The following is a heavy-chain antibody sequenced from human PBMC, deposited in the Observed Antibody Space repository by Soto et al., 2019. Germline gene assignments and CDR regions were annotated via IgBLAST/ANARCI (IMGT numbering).Heavy chain of an antibody. Sequence: QVQLQESGPGLVKPSQTLSLTCTVSGGSISSGGYYWSWIRQHPGKGLEWIGYIYYSGSTYYNLSLKSRVTISVDTSKNQFSLKLSSVTAADTAVYYCARDPVCSGGSCQTGYFDLWGRGTLVTVSS. V-gene: IGHV4-31*03. D-gene: IGHD2-15*01. CDR3: ARDPVCSGGSCQTGYFDL. CDR2: IYYSGST. CDR1: GGSISSGGYY. J-gene: IGHJ2*01.